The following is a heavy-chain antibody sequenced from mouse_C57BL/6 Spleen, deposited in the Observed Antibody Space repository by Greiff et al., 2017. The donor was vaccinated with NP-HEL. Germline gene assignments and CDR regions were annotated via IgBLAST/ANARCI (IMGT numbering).Heavy chain of an antibody. V-gene: IGHV1-54*01. D-gene: IGHD2-5*01. CDR3: ARSYYSNYGWFAY. CDR2: INPGSGGT. Sequence: QVQLQQSGAELVRPGTSVKVSCKASGYAFTHYLIEWVKQRHGQGLEWIGVINPGSGGTNYNEKFKGKATLTADKSSSTAYMQLSSLTSEDSAVYFCARSYYSNYGWFAYWGQGTLVTVSA. CDR1: GYAFTHYL. J-gene: IGHJ3*01.